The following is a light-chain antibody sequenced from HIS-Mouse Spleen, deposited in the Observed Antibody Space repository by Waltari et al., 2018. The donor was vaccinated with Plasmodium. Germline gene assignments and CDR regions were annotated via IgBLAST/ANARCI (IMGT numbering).Light chain of an antibody. CDR3: AAWEDSLNGWV. J-gene: IGLJ3*02. CDR1: SSNIGSNT. Sequence: QSVLTQPPSASGTPGQRVTISCSGSSSNIGSNTVNWYQQLPGTAPKLLIYSNNQRHSGVPDRFAGSKSGTSASLAISGRQSEDEADYYCAAWEDSLNGWVFGGGTKLTVL. CDR2: SNN. V-gene: IGLV1-44*01.